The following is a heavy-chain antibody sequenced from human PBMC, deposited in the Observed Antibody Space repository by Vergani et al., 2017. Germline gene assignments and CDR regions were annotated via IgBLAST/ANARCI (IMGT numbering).Heavy chain of an antibody. CDR3: ARGEYYYGSGSYYNWFDP. V-gene: IGHV4-34*01. Sequence: QVQLQQWGAGLLKPSETLSLTCAVYGGSFSGYYWSWIRQPPGKGLEWIGEINHSGSTNYNPSLKSRVTISVDTSKNQCSLKLSSVTAADTAVYYCARGEYYYGSGSYYNWFDPGGQGTLVTVSS. J-gene: IGHJ5*02. D-gene: IGHD3-10*01. CDR1: GGSFSGYY. CDR2: INHSGST.